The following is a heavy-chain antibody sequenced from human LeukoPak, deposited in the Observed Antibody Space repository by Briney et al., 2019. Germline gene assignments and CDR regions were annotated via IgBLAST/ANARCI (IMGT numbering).Heavy chain of an antibody. V-gene: IGHV3-21*01. Sequence: PGGSLKLSCAASGFTFSSYSMNWVRQAPGKGLEWVSSISSSSSYIYYADSVKGRFTISRDNGKNSLYLQMNSLRAEDTAVYYCATFTIFGVDKDFDYWGQGTLVTVSS. D-gene: IGHD3-3*01. CDR3: ATFTIFGVDKDFDY. CDR2: ISSSSSYI. J-gene: IGHJ4*02. CDR1: GFTFSSYS.